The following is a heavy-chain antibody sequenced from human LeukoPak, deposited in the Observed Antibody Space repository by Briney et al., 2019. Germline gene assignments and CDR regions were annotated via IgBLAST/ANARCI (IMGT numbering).Heavy chain of an antibody. V-gene: IGHV4-4*08. J-gene: IGHJ3*02. Sequence: PSETLSLTCTVPGGSISSYYWSWIRQPPGKGLEWIGYIYTSGSTNYNPSLKSRVTMSFDTSTNQSLLKLSYVTAADYAVEYYSRHVVVEAASDAFDIWGQRTMVTVSS. CDR2: IYTSGST. CDR1: GGSISSYY. D-gene: IGHD6-13*01. CDR3: SRHVVVEAASDAFDI.